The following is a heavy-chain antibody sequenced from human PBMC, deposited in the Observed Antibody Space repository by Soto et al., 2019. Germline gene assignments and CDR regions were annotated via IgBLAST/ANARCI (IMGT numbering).Heavy chain of an antibody. J-gene: IGHJ6*02. V-gene: IGHV4-31*03. CDR2: IYYSGST. D-gene: IGHD2-2*03. Sequence: SATLSLTCTVSGGSISSGGYYWSWIRQHPGKGLEWIGYIYYSGSTYYNPSLKSRVTISVDPSKNQFSLKLSSVTAADTAVYYCARDGWPGYGMDVWGQGTTVTVSS. CDR3: ARDGWPGYGMDV. CDR1: GGSISSGGYY.